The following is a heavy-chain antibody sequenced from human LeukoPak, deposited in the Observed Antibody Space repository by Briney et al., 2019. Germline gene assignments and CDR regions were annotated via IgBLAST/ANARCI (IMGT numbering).Heavy chain of an antibody. CDR2: IYYSGST. Sequence: SETLSLTCTVSGGSISNSNYYWGWIRQPPGKGLEWIGSIYYSGSTYYNPSLKSRVTISVDTSKNQFSLKLSSVTAADTAVYFGGSLAMGGATRETLDYWAREPLVPVSS. CDR1: GGSISNSNYY. V-gene: IGHV4-39*01. D-gene: IGHD1-26*01. J-gene: IGHJ4*02. CDR3: GSLAMGGATRETLDY.